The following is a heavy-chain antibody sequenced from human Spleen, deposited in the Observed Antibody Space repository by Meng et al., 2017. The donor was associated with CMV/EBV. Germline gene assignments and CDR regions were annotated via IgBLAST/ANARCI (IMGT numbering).Heavy chain of an antibody. CDR2: ISPYNGDT. J-gene: IGHJ5*02. V-gene: IGHV1-18*04. Sequence: TFTNYGNSGMRQAPGQGREWMGGISPYNGDTNYARNLRGRVTMTTDTPTSTAYMELRSLRSDDTAVYYCARDIEYCSGTGCYEDCFDPWGQGTLVTVSS. CDR1: TFTNYG. CDR3: ARDIEYCSGTGCYEDCFDP. D-gene: IGHD2-2*01.